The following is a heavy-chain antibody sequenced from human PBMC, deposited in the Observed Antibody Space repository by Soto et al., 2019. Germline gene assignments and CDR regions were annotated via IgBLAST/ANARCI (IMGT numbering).Heavy chain of an antibody. CDR3: ARGVLGEQSLDYYYYYGMDV. J-gene: IGHJ6*02. CDR1: GGTFSSYA. Sequence: SVKVSCKASGGTFSSYAISWVRQAPGQGLEWMGGIIPIFGTANYAQKFQGRVTTTADESTSTAYMELSSLRSEDTAVYYCARGVLGEQSLDYYYYYGMDVWGQGTTVTVSS. D-gene: IGHD3-16*01. V-gene: IGHV1-69*13. CDR2: IIPIFGTA.